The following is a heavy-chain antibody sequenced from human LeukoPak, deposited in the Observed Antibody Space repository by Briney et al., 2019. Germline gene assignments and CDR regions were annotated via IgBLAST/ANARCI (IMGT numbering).Heavy chain of an antibody. V-gene: IGHV4-59*01. CDR1: GGSISSYY. CDR2: IYYSGST. Sequence: PSETLSLTCTVSGGSISSYYWSWTRQPPGKGLEWIGYIYYSGSTNYNPSLKSRVTISVDTSKNQFSLKLSSVTAADTAVYYCARVGQLLVRGVRYDAFDIWGQGTLVTVSS. CDR3: ARVGQLLVRGVRYDAFDI. D-gene: IGHD3-10*01. J-gene: IGHJ3*02.